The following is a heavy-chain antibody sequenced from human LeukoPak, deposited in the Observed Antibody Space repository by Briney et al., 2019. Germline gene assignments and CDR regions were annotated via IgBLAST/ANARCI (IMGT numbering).Heavy chain of an antibody. V-gene: IGHV4-4*02. CDR3: AREGGFYRPLDY. J-gene: IGHJ4*02. Sequence: SETLSLTCGVSGGSISSTNWWTWIRQPPGKGLEWIGEVHLDGRTNFNPSLKSRLTMSVDLSENHVSLKLTSVTAADTAVYYCAREGGFYRPLDYSGQGTLVTVSS. CDR1: GGSISSTNW. D-gene: IGHD6-25*01. CDR2: VHLDGRT.